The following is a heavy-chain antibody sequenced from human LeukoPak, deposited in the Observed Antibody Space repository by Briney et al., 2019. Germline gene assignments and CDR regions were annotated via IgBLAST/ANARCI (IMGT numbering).Heavy chain of an antibody. Sequence: GGSLRLSCAASGIIFSNYWMHWVRQAPGKGLVWVSRINRDGSSTSYADSVKGRFTISRDNAKNTLYLQMNSLRAEDTAVYYCARVITDWGQGTLVTVSS. CDR3: ARVITD. D-gene: IGHD1-14*01. CDR2: INRDGSST. CDR1: GIIFSNYW. J-gene: IGHJ4*02. V-gene: IGHV3-74*01.